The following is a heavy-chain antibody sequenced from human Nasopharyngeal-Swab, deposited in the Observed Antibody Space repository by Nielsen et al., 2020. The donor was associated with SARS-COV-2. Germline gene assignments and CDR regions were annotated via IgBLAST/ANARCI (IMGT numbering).Heavy chain of an antibody. Sequence: GESLKISCAASGFTFSSYAMHWVRQAPGKGLEWVAVISYDGSNKYYADSVKGRFTISRDNSKNTLYLQMNSLRAEDTAVYYCARYCSGGSCYPYYYYGMDVWGQGTTVTVSS. CDR3: ARYCSGGSCYPYYYYGMDV. V-gene: IGHV3-30*04. D-gene: IGHD2-15*01. J-gene: IGHJ6*02. CDR1: GFTFSSYA. CDR2: ISYDGSNK.